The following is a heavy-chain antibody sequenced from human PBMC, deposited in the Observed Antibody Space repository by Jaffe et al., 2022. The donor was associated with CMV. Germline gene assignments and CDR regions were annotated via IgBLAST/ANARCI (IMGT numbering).Heavy chain of an antibody. J-gene: IGHJ6*02. CDR1: GFTFSSYW. Sequence: EVQLVESGGGLVQPGGSLRLSCAASGFTFSSYWMHWVRQAPGKGLVWVSRINSDGSSTSYADSVKGRFTISRDNAKNTLYLQMNSLRAEDTAVYYCARSCGGDCFGFYYYGMDVWGQGTTVTVSS. CDR3: ARSCGGDCFGFYYYGMDV. V-gene: IGHV3-74*01. CDR2: INSDGSST. D-gene: IGHD2-21*02.